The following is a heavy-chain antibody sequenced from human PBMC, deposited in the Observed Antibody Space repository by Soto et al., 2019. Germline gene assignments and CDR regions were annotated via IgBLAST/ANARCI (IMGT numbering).Heavy chain of an antibody. D-gene: IGHD1-26*01. V-gene: IGHV1-18*04. CDR1: GYSFTTYG. CDR3: ARDPGTYSGSYRY. Sequence: QVQLVQSGAEVKKPGASVQVYCKASGYSFTTYGISWVRQAPGQGLEWMGWISPYNGNTNYAQKFQGRVTMTTDTSKTTASMDLSTMRVDDTAVYYCARDPGTYSGSYRYWGQGTLVTVSS. CDR2: ISPYNGNT. J-gene: IGHJ4*01.